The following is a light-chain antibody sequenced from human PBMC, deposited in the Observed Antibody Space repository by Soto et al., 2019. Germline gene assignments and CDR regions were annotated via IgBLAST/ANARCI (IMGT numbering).Light chain of an antibody. V-gene: IGKV1-5*01. CDR3: QQYNSSST. Sequence: GYRVTITCRASQSISSWLAWYQQKPGKAPKLLIYDASSLESGVPSRFSGSGSGTEFTLTISSLQPDDFATYYCQQYNSSSTFGQGTKVEIK. CDR2: DAS. J-gene: IGKJ1*01. CDR1: QSISSW.